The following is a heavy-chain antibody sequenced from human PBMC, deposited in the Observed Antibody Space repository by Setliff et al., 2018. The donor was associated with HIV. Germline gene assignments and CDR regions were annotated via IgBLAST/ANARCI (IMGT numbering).Heavy chain of an antibody. J-gene: IGHJ4*02. Sequence: SETLSLTCAVSGYSIRSGYYWSWIRQPPGKNPEYIGYIHPSGETYYSPSLMSRLTISLDTANNRFSLSLSSVTAADTAVYYCARDDSGYYYDYWGQGKLVTVSS. CDR2: IHPSGET. V-gene: IGHV4-38-2*02. D-gene: IGHD3-22*01. CDR1: GYSIRSGYY. CDR3: ARDDSGYYYDY.